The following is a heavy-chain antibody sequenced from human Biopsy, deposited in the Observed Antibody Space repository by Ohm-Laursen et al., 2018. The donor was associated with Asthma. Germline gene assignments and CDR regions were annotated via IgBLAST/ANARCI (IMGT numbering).Heavy chain of an antibody. Sequence: GSLRLSCAASGFTFGNFWMSWGRQTPGKGLERVATINGDGSQKSYVDSVTGRFTISRDNSKNSLHLEMNSLRAEDTAVYYCARESSVAGSSDFDYWGQGTLVTVSS. V-gene: IGHV3-7*01. J-gene: IGHJ4*02. D-gene: IGHD6-19*01. CDR2: INGDGSQK. CDR3: ARESSVAGSSDFDY. CDR1: GFTFGNFW.